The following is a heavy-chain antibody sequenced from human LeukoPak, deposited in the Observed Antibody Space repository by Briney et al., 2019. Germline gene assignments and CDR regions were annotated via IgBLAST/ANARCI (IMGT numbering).Heavy chain of an antibody. D-gene: IGHD1-26*01. Sequence: GGSLRLSCAASGFTFSNYSMNWVRQAPGKGLEWVSSISSSSSYIYYADSLKGRFTISRDNAKNSLYLQMNSLRDEDMAAYYCAKDLVGATASWGQGTLVTVSS. CDR2: ISSSSSYI. J-gene: IGHJ5*02. CDR1: GFTFSNYS. V-gene: IGHV3-21*01. CDR3: AKDLVGATAS.